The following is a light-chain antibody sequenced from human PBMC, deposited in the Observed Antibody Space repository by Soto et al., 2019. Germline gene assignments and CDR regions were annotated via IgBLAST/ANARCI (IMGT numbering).Light chain of an antibody. CDR3: CSYAGSSTF. V-gene: IGLV2-23*02. J-gene: IGLJ1*01. CDR2: DIS. Sequence: QSALAQPASVSGAPGQSITISCTGTSSDVGGYNYVSWYQQHPGKAPKLMIYDISNRPSGISNRFSGSKSGNTASLTISGLQAEDEADYYCCSYAGSSTFFGTGTKVPVL. CDR1: SSDVGGYNY.